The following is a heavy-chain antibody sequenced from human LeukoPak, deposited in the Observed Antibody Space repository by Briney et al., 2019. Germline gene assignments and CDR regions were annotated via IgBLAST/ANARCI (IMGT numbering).Heavy chain of an antibody. V-gene: IGHV1-8*01. J-gene: IGHJ4*02. D-gene: IGHD3-22*01. CDR1: GYTFTSYD. CDR2: MNPNSGNT. CDR3: ARGQTGSSGYAVDY. Sequence: ASVKVSCKASGYTFTSYDINWVRQATGQGLEWMGWMNPNSGNTGYAQKFQGGVTMTRNTSISTAYMELSSLRSEDTAVYYCARGQTGSSGYAVDYWGQGTLVTVSS.